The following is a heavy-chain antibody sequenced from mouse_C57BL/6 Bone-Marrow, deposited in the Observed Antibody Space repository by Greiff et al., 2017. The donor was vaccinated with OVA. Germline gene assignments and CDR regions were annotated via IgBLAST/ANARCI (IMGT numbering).Heavy chain of an antibody. Sequence: QVQLQQPGAELVRPGSSVKLSCKASGYTFTSYWMDWVKQRPGQGLEWIGNIYPSDSETHYNQKFKDKATLTVDKSSSTAYMQLSSLTSEDSAVYYCARGGANWDVDFAYWGQGTLVTVSA. CDR3: ARGGANWDVDFAY. CDR1: GYTFTSYW. D-gene: IGHD4-1*01. V-gene: IGHV1-61*01. CDR2: IYPSDSET. J-gene: IGHJ3*01.